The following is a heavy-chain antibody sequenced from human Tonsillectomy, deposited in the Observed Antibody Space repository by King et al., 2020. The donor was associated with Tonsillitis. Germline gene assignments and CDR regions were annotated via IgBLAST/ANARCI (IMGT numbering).Heavy chain of an antibody. J-gene: IGHJ6*02. Sequence: VQLVESGGGVVQPGRSLRLSCAASGFTFSSYAMHWVRQAPGKGLEWVAVISYDGSNKYYADSVKGRFTISRDNSKNTLYLQMNSLRAEDTAVYYCAREHGIFGVVPHGMDVWGQGTTVTVSS. CDR3: AREHGIFGVVPHGMDV. CDR2: ISYDGSNK. CDR1: GFTFSSYA. D-gene: IGHD3-3*01. V-gene: IGHV3-30-3*01.